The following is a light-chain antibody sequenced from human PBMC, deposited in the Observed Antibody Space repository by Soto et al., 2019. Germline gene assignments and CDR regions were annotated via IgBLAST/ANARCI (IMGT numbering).Light chain of an antibody. J-gene: IGKJ1*01. V-gene: IGKV1-5*03. Sequence: DIQMTQSPSTLSASVGDRVTITCRASQSISNWLAWYQQKPGKAPKLLIYKASSLESGVPSRFSGSGSGTEFTPTISSLQPDDFATYYCQQYDNYCTFGQGTKVEIK. CDR1: QSISNW. CDR2: KAS. CDR3: QQYDNYCT.